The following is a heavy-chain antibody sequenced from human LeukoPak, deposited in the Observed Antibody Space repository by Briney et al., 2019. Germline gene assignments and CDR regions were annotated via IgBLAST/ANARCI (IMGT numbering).Heavy chain of an antibody. CDR2: IYHSGST. CDR1: GGSISSGGYY. D-gene: IGHD3-10*01. V-gene: IGHV4-30-2*02. CDR3: AASASKYGSGSYYFDY. J-gene: IGHJ4*02. Sequence: SQTLSLTCTVSGGSISSGGYYWSWIRQPPGKGLEWIGYIYHSGSTYYNPSLKSRVTISVDRTKNQFSLKLSSVTAADTAVYYCAASASKYGSGSYYFDYWGQGTLVTVSS.